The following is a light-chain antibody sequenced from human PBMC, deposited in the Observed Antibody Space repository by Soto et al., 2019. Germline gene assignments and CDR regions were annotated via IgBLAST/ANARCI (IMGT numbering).Light chain of an antibody. J-gene: IGLJ3*02. CDR1: RSNIGSNT. CDR2: SNN. V-gene: IGLV1-44*01. Sequence: QSVLTQPPSASGTPGQRVTISCSGSRSNIGSNTVNWYQQLPGTAPKLLIYSNNQRPSGVPDRFSGSKSGTSASLAIRGLQSEDEDDYYCAAWDDSLNGRVFGGGTKVTVL. CDR3: AAWDDSLNGRV.